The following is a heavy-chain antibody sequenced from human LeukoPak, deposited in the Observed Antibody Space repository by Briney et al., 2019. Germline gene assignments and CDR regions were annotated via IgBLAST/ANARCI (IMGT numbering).Heavy chain of an antibody. CDR1: GFTFDDYG. D-gene: IGHD3-10*02. J-gene: IGHJ4*02. V-gene: IGHV3-20*04. CDR3: ARDPLSCSGSPYYFDY. Sequence: PGGSLRLSCAASGFTFDDYGMSWVRQAPGKGLEWVSGINWNGGSTGYADSVKGRFTISRDNAKNSLYLQMNSLRAEDTALYYCARDPLSCSGSPYYFDYWGQGTLVTVSS. CDR2: INWNGGST.